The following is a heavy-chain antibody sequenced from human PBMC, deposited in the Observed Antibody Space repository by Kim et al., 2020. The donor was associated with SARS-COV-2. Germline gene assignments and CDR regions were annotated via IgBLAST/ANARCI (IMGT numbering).Heavy chain of an antibody. V-gene: IGHV4-39*01. D-gene: IGHD3-22*01. CDR1: GASISSSSYY. J-gene: IGHJ6*02. CDR2: INYSGIT. CDR3: ARQGGSSGYYFSSEYGMNV. Sequence: SETLSLTCTVSGASISSSSYYWGWIRQPPGKGLEWVGSINYSGITYYNPSLKSRVTISLDTSKNQFSLKLSSVTAADTAVYYCARQGGSSGYYFSSEYGMNVWGQGTTVTVSS.